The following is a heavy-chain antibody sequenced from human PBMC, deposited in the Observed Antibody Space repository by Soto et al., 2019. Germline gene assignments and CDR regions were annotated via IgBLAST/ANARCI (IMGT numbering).Heavy chain of an antibody. CDR3: ARALFNPRDRSGWYFDY. D-gene: IGHD6-19*01. V-gene: IGHV4-31*03. Sequence: QVQLQESGPGLVKPSQTLSLTCTVSGGSISTGAYYWTWIRQPPGKGLEWLGFMYYSGSTAYNPSSKCRLNVDDDTSRNQFSLKLSSVTAADTAVYYCARALFNPRDRSGWYFDYWGQGTLVTVSS. CDR1: GGSISTGAYY. CDR2: MYYSGST. J-gene: IGHJ4*02.